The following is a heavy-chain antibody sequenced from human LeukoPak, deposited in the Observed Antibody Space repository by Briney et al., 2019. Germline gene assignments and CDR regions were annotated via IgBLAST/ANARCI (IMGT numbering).Heavy chain of an antibody. D-gene: IGHD5-18*01. V-gene: IGHV1-2*02. J-gene: IGHJ4*02. CDR1: GYTFTGYY. CDR3: GVDTAMVSPQTIDY. CDR2: INSNSGGT. Sequence: GASVKVSCKASGYTFTGYYMHWVRQAPGQGLEWMGWINSNSGGTNYAQKFQGRVTMTRDTSISTAYMELSRLRSDDTAVYYCGVDTAMVSPQTIDYWGQGTLVTVSS.